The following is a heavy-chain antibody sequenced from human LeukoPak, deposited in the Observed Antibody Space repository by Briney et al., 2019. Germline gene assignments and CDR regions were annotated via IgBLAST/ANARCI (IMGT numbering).Heavy chain of an antibody. J-gene: IGHJ4*02. D-gene: IGHD3-22*01. Sequence: PSETLSLTCTVSGGSISSGDYYWSWIRQPPGKGLEWIGSIYHSGSTYYNPSLKSRVTISVDTSKNQFSLKLSSVTAADTAVYYCAREEYYYDSSGYYYPGDFDYWGQGTLVTVSS. CDR2: IYHSGST. CDR3: AREEYYYDSSGYYYPGDFDY. V-gene: IGHV4-39*07. CDR1: GGSISSGDYY.